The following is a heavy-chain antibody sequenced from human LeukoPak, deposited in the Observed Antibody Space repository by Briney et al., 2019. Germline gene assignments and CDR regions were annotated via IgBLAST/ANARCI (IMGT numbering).Heavy chain of an antibody. CDR1: GFTFSSYA. V-gene: IGHV3-30*04. Sequence: PGGSLRLSCAASGFTFSSYAMHWVRQAPGKGLEWVAVISYDGSNKYYADSVKGRFTISRDNSKNTLYLQMNSLRAEDTAVYYCARFGVSDSSGYYFRFDYWGQGTLVSVSS. CDR3: ARFGVSDSSGYYFRFDY. J-gene: IGHJ4*02. D-gene: IGHD3-22*01. CDR2: ISYDGSNK.